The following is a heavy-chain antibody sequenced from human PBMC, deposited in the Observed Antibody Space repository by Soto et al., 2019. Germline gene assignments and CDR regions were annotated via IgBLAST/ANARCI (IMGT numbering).Heavy chain of an antibody. CDR3: AREAAVAAAGTPPYDY. CDR1: GGTFSSYA. Sequence: QVQLVQSGAEVKKPGSSVKVSCKASGGTFSSYAISWVRQAPGQGLEWMGGIIPIFGTANYAQKFQGRVTITADEYTSTAYMELSSLRSEDTAVYYCAREAAVAAAGTPPYDYWGQGTLVTVSS. D-gene: IGHD6-13*01. CDR2: IIPIFGTA. V-gene: IGHV1-69*12. J-gene: IGHJ4*02.